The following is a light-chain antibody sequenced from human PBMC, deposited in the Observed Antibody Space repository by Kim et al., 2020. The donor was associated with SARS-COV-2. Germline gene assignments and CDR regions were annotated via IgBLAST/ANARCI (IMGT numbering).Light chain of an antibody. Sequence: ASVGDRVTITCGASQYVSSWLAWYQQKPGKAPKLLFSNASDLQSGVPARFSGSGSGTDFTLTISRLQPEDVATYYCQQYNTFPFTFGEGTKVDIK. V-gene: IGKV1D-12*01. CDR1: QYVSSW. CDR2: NAS. CDR3: QQYNTFPFT. J-gene: IGKJ4*01.